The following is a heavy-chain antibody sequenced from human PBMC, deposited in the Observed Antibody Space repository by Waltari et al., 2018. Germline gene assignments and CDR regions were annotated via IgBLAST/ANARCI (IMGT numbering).Heavy chain of an antibody. Sequence: QVQLVQSGAEVQKPGASVKASCKASGYTFTRYAMHWVRQAPGQRLGWMGWINAGNGNTKYSQKFQGRVTITRDTSASTAYMELSSLRSEDTAVYYCARVEGAAGLDIWGQGTMVTVSS. CDR1: GYTFTRYA. CDR3: ARVEGAAGLDI. CDR2: INAGNGNT. D-gene: IGHD3-16*01. J-gene: IGHJ3*02. V-gene: IGHV1-3*01.